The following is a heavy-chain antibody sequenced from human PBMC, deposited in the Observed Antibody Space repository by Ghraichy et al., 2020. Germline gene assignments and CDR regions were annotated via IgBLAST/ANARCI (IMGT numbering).Heavy chain of an antibody. CDR2: IYHSGNA. CDR1: GGFINSGAHS. V-gene: IGHV4-30-2*01. J-gene: IGHJ6*02. Sequence: TLSLTCAVSGGFINSGAHSWTWVRQAPGQGLEWIGYIYHSGNAYYNPSLKSRVSFSVDRSMNRFSLNLNSMTAADTAVYYCAVLASNGVDVWGRGATVTVSS. D-gene: IGHD3-3*01. CDR3: AVLASNGVDV.